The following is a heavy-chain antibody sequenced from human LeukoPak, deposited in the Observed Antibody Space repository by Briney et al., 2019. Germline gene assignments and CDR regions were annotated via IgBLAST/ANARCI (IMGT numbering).Heavy chain of an antibody. J-gene: IGHJ4*01. D-gene: IGHD2-15*01. CDR2: ISTYDGDT. CDR3: ARDHGLRCIGGTCSSDY. CDR1: GYTFTRYG. V-gene: IGHV1-18*01. Sequence: ASVKVSCKASGYTFTRYGITWVRQAPGQGLEWMGWISTYDGDTNYAQRLQGRVTMTRDTSTSTAYMELRSLRSDDTGVYYCARDHGLRCIGGTCSSDYWGPGNLVAVSS.